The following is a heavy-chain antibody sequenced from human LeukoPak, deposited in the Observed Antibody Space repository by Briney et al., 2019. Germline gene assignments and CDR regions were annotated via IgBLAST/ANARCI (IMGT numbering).Heavy chain of an antibody. CDR3: ARDPVDTAMAIDY. J-gene: IGHJ4*02. Sequence: GRSLRLSCAASGFSFTNHAMHWVRQAPGKGLVWVSRINSDGSSTSYADSVKGRFTISRDNAKNTLYLQMNSLRAEDTAVYYCARDPVDTAMAIDYWGQGTLVTVSS. CDR1: GFSFTNHA. D-gene: IGHD5-18*01. CDR2: INSDGSST. V-gene: IGHV3-74*01.